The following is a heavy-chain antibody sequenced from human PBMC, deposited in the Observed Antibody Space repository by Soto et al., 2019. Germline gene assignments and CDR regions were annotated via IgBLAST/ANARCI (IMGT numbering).Heavy chain of an antibody. Sequence: RASLKVSCKASGYTFTSYAMHWVRQAPGQRLEWMGWINAGNGNTKYSQKFQGRVTITRDTSASTAYMELSSLRAEDTAVYYCAIDRSYYGMDVWGQGTTVTVSS. CDR2: INAGNGNT. CDR1: GYTFTSYA. J-gene: IGHJ6*02. CDR3: AIDRSYYGMDV. V-gene: IGHV1-3*01.